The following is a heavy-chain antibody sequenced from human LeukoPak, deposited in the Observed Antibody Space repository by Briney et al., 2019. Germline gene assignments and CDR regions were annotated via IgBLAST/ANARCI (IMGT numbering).Heavy chain of an antibody. J-gene: IGHJ4*02. CDR2: ISGGGGST. D-gene: IGHD3-22*01. CDR1: GFTFSSYA. V-gene: IGHV3-23*01. Sequence: GGSLRLSCAASGFTFSSYAMSWVRQAPGKGLEWVSPISGGGGSTYYADSVKGRFTFSRDNSKNTLYLQMNSLRAEDTAVYYCAKLNYYDSSGYYDPDNYFDSWGQGTLVTVSS. CDR3: AKLNYYDSSGYYDPDNYFDS.